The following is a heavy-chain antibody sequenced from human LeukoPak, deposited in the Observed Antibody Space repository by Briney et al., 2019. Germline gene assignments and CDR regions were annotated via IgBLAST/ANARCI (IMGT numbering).Heavy chain of an antibody. Sequence: ASVKVSCKASGYTFTSYYMHWVRQAPGQGLEWMGIVNPSGGSTSYAQKFQGRVTMTRDMSTSTVYMELSSLRSEDTAVYYCARDSNYYGSGSYYTHYYYYYYMDVWGKGTTVTVSS. CDR3: ARDSNYYGSGSYYTHYYYYYYMDV. D-gene: IGHD3-10*01. CDR2: VNPSGGST. CDR1: GYTFTSYY. V-gene: IGHV1-46*01. J-gene: IGHJ6*03.